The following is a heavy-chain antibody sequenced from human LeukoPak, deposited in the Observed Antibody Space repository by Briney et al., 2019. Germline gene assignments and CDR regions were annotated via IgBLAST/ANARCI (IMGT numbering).Heavy chain of an antibody. CDR2: TYYRSKLYN. D-gene: IGHD3-10*01. J-gene: IGHJ4*02. Sequence: SQTLSLTCDLSGDIVSSNSAAWNWSRQSPSRGLEWLGRTYYRSKLYNDYAVSVKSRMTINADTSKNQFSLQLNSVTPEDTAVYYCAKGRWALFDCWGQGTLVIVSS. CDR1: GDIVSSNSAA. V-gene: IGHV6-1*01. CDR3: AKGRWALFDC.